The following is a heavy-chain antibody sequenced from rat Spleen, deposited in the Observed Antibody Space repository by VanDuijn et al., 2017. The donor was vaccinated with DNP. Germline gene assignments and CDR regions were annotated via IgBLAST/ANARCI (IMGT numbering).Heavy chain of an antibody. CDR1: GFTFSDSY. D-gene: IGHD1-1*01. CDR3: TSFITTEGY. CDR2: ISYDGSDI. Sequence: EVQLVESGGGPVQPGRSLKLSCAASGFTFSDSYMAWFRQAPKKGLEWVATISYDGSDIYYRDSVKGRFTMSRDNAKSTLYLQMNSLRSEDTATYYCTSFITTEGYWGQGVMVTVSS. V-gene: IGHV5-7*01. J-gene: IGHJ2*01.